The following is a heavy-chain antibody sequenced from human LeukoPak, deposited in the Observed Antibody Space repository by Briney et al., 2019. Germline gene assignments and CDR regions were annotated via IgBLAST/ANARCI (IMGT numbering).Heavy chain of an antibody. J-gene: IGHJ5*02. CDR3: ARDRVGNWFDP. CDR1: GGSISSYY. CDR2: IYYSGST. V-gene: IGHV4-59*01. D-gene: IGHD2-15*01. Sequence: SETLSLTCTVSGGSISSYYWSWIRQPPGKGLEWIGYIYYSGSTNYNPSLKSRVTISVDTSKNQFSLKLSSVTAADMAVYYCARDRVGNWFDPWGQGTLVTVSS.